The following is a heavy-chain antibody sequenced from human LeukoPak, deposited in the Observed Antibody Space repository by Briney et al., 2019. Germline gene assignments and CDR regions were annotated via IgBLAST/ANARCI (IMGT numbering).Heavy chain of an antibody. CDR3: ARGVQLWFLDY. Sequence: PSETLSLTCTVSGGSISSYYWSWIRQPPGKGLEWIGYIYYSGSTNYNPSLKSRVTISVDTSKNQFSLKLSSVTAADTAVYYCARGVQLWFLDYWGQGTLVTVSS. D-gene: IGHD5-18*01. CDR2: IYYSGST. V-gene: IGHV4-59*01. J-gene: IGHJ4*02. CDR1: GGSISSYY.